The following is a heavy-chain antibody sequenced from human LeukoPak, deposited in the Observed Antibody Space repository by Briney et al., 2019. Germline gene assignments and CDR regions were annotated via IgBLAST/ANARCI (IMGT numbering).Heavy chain of an antibody. D-gene: IGHD2-15*01. V-gene: IGHV1-69*13. Sequence: SAVTVPYQASGGTFSSYAISWVRPAPAQGLEWMGGIIPIFGTANYAQKFQGRVTITADESTSTAYMELSSLRSEDTAVYYCARLIGSGVYYYMDVWGKGTTVTVSS. CDR1: GGTFSSYA. J-gene: IGHJ6*03. CDR3: ARLIGSGVYYYMDV. CDR2: IIPIFGTA.